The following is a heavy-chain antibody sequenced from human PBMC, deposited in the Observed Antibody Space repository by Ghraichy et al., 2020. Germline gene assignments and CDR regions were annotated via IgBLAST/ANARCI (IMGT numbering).Heavy chain of an antibody. CDR3: AGGRKTYYYYGMDV. V-gene: IGHV4-59*01. J-gene: IGHJ6*02. CDR2: IYYSGST. D-gene: IGHD1-14*01. CDR1: GGSISSYY. Sequence: SETLSLTCTVSGGSISSYYWSWIRQPPGKGLEWIGYIYYSGSTNYNPSLKSRVTISVDTSKNQFSLKLSSVTAADTAVYYCAGGRKTYYYYGMDVWGQGTTVTVSS.